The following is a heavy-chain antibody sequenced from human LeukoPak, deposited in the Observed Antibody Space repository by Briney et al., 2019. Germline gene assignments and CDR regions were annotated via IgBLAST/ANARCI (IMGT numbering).Heavy chain of an antibody. J-gene: IGHJ4*02. D-gene: IGHD3-16*01. Sequence: PSETLSLTCTVSGGSIISYYWSWIRQPPGKGLEYIGYIYYSGSTNYNPSLKSRVTISVDTSKNQFSLKLRSVTAADTAVYYCARGLGTTYRASDYWGQGILVTVSS. CDR2: IYYSGST. CDR1: GGSIISYY. V-gene: IGHV4-59*13. CDR3: ARGLGTTYRASDY.